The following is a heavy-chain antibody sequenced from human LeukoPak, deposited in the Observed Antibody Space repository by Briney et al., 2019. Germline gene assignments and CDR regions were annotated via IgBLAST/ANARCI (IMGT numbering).Heavy chain of an antibody. J-gene: IGHJ4*02. CDR2: ISGSGGST. CDR1: GFTFSSYA. V-gene: IGHV3-23*01. D-gene: IGHD4-17*01. Sequence: PGGSLRLSCAASGFTFSSYAMSWVRQAPGKGLEWVSAISGSGGSTYYADSVKGRFTISRDNSKNTLYLQMNSLRAEDTAVYYCAKCWWDFHYRSNRLDYGDYVFDDYWGQGTLVTVSS. CDR3: AKCWWDFHYRSNRLDYGDYVFDDY.